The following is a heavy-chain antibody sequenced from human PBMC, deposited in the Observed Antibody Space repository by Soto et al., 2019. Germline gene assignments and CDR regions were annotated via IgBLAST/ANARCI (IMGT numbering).Heavy chain of an antibody. D-gene: IGHD2-2*01. Sequence: LRLSCAASGFTFSDYYMSWIRQAPGKGLEWVSYISSSGSTIYYADSVKGRFTISRDNAKNSLYLQMNSLRAEDTAVYYCARDGGYCSSTSCYEGYGMDVWGQGTTVTVSS. CDR2: ISSSGSTI. V-gene: IGHV3-11*01. CDR1: GFTFSDYY. J-gene: IGHJ6*02. CDR3: ARDGGYCSSTSCYEGYGMDV.